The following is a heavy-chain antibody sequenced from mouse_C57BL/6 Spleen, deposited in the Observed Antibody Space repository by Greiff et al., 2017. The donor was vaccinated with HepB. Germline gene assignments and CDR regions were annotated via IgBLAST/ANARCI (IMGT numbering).Heavy chain of an antibody. D-gene: IGHD2-3*01. CDR2: FYPGSGSI. J-gene: IGHJ3*01. V-gene: IGHV1-62-2*01. CDR1: GYTFTEYT. CDR3: ARHEGTSFYDGYYLPFAY. Sequence: VQLQQSGAELVKPGASVKLSCKASGYTFTEYTIHWVKQRSGQGLEWIGWFYPGSGSIKYNEKFKDKATLTADKSSSTVYMELSRLTSEDSAVYFCARHEGTSFYDGYYLPFAYWGQGTLVTVSA.